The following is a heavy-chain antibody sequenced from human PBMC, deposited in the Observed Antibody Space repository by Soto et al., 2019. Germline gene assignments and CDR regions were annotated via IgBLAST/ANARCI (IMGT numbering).Heavy chain of an antibody. D-gene: IGHD6-6*01. CDR2: ISGSGGST. CDR3: AKDLLPAAARPTIYYYYGMDV. CDR1: GFTFSSYA. J-gene: IGHJ6*02. V-gene: IGHV3-23*01. Sequence: PGGSLRLSCAASGFTFSSYAMSWVRQAPGKGLEWVSAISGSGGSTYYADSVKGRFTISRDNSKNTLYLQMKSLRAEDTAVYYCAKDLLPAAARPTIYYYYGMDVWGQGTTVTVSS.